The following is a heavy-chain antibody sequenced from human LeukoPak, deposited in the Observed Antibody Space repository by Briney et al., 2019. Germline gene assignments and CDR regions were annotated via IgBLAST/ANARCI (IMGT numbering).Heavy chain of an antibody. J-gene: IGHJ4*02. Sequence: SETLSLTCGVYGATFSAYYWTWIRQPPGKGLEWIGEINHSGSTSYNPSLSSRVTISGDKSKHQFSLKLTSMTAAVTGVYYCAIADYDISTGFQKMLDYWGQGSLVVVSS. V-gene: IGHV4-34*08. CDR2: INHSGST. CDR3: AIADYDISTGFQKMLDY. D-gene: IGHD3-9*01. CDR1: GATFSAYY.